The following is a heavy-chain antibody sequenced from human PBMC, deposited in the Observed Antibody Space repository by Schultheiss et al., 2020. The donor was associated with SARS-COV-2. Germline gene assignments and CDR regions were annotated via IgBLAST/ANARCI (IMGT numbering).Heavy chain of an antibody. CDR1: GFTFGDYA. J-gene: IGHJ4*02. V-gene: IGHV3-64*01. Sequence: GGSLRLSCTASGFTFGDYAMSWFRQAPGKGLEYVSAISSNGGSTYYANSVKGRFTISRDNSKNTLYLQMGSLRAEDMAVYYCAREGVVGATNFFDYWGQGTLVTVSS. CDR2: ISSNGGST. CDR3: AREGVVGATNFFDY. D-gene: IGHD1-26*01.